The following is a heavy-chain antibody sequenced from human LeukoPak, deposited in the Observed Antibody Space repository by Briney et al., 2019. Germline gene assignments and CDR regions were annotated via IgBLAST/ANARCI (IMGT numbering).Heavy chain of an antibody. D-gene: IGHD3-3*01. CDR2: VNWEGDTT. CDR3: ARDRSGFWSGYYGFWFGP. CDR1: GFTFNTYS. Sequence: GGSLRLSCGASGFTFNTYSMHWVRQAPGKGLEWVSLVNWEGDTTYYADSVRGRFTISRDNAKSSLYLQMNSLRAEDTAVYYCARDRSGFWSGYYGFWFGPWGQGTLVTVSS. V-gene: IGHV3-43*01. J-gene: IGHJ5*02.